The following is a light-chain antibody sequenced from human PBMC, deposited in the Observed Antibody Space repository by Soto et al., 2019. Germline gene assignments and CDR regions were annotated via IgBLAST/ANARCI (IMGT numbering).Light chain of an antibody. CDR1: SSDVGGYNY. CDR2: EVS. CDR3: SSYAGSNIFMV. J-gene: IGLJ2*01. V-gene: IGLV2-8*01. Sequence: QSALTQPPSASGSPGQSATISCTGTSSDVGGYNYVSWYQQHPGKAPKLMIYEVSKRPSGVPDRFSGSKSGNTASLTVSGLQAEDEGDYYCSSYAGSNIFMVFGGGTKLTVL.